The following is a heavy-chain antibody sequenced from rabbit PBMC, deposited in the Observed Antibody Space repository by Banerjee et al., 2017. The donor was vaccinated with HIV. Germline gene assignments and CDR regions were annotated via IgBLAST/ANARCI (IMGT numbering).Heavy chain of an antibody. J-gene: IGHJ4*01. D-gene: IGHD4-2*01. Sequence: QEQLVESGGGLVQPEGSLTLTCKASGFTLSSYWMWWVRQAPGKGLEWIACIGAGSSGTTYYASWAKGRFTISKTSSTTVTLQMTSLTAADTATYFCARWAAGINIDLWGPGTLVTVS. CDR1: GFTLSSYW. CDR2: IGAGSSGTT. V-gene: IGHV1S45*01. CDR3: ARWAAGINIDL.